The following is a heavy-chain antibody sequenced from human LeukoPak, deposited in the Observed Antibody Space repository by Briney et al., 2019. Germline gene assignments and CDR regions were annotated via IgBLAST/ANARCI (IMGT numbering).Heavy chain of an antibody. Sequence: SETLSLTCTVCGGSISSYYWSWIRQPPGKGLEWIGEINHSGSTNYNPSLKSRVTISVDTSKNQFSLKLSSVTAADTAVYYCARLLLWFGEFRSYYFDYWGQGTLVTVSS. CDR1: GGSISSYY. CDR2: INHSGST. CDR3: ARLLLWFGEFRSYYFDY. V-gene: IGHV4-34*01. D-gene: IGHD3-10*01. J-gene: IGHJ4*02.